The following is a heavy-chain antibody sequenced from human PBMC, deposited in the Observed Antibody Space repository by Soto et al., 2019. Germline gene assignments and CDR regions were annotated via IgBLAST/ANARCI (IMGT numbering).Heavy chain of an antibody. Sequence: QLQLQESGSGLVKPSQTLSLTCAVSGGSISSGGYSWSWIRQPPGKGLEWIGYIYHSGSTYYNPSLKSRATTSADTPKNQFSLKRSPVTPAHTPIFSCARLPARWGQGPLSTVSS. CDR1: GGSISSGGYS. V-gene: IGHV4-30-2*01. J-gene: IGHJ4*02. CDR2: IYHSGST. CDR3: ARLPAR.